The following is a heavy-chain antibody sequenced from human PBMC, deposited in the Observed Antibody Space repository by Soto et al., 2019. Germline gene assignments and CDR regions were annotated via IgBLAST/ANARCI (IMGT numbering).Heavy chain of an antibody. CDR3: AAPRDEYGSGISWFTYGMDV. D-gene: IGHD3-10*01. CDR2: INGPGDDT. CDR1: GFTFHNYA. Sequence: GGSLRLSCAASGFTFHNYAMSWVRQAPGKGLEWVSSINGPGDDTYYADSVKGRFTISRDNSKNTLYLQMNRLTVDDTAIYYCAAPRDEYGSGISWFTYGMDVWGQGTTVTVSS. J-gene: IGHJ6*02. V-gene: IGHV3-23*01.